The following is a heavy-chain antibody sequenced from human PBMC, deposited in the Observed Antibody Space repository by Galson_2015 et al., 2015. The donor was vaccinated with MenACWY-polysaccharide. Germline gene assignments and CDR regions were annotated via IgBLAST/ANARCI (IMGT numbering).Heavy chain of an antibody. CDR1: GYTFISYD. CDR2: MNPNSGNT. Sequence: SVKVSCKASGYTFISYDFNWVRQATGQGLEWMRWMNPNSGNTGYAQKFQGRVTMTRNTSISTAYMELSSLRSEDTAVYYCARVGYYDSSGYSLNAFDIWGQGTMVTVSS. CDR3: ARVGYYDSSGYSLNAFDI. J-gene: IGHJ3*02. V-gene: IGHV1-8*02. D-gene: IGHD3-22*01.